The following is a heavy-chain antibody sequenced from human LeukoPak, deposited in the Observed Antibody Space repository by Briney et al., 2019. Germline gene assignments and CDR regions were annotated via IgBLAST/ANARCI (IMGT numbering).Heavy chain of an antibody. D-gene: IGHD6-19*01. CDR1: GYSISSGYY. V-gene: IGHV4-38-2*01. J-gene: IGHJ2*01. Sequence: SETLSLTCAVSGYSISSGYYWGWIRQPPGKGLEWIGEINHSGSTNYNPSLKSRVTISVDTSKNQFSLKLSSVTAADTAVYYCARGAAVAGSYWYFDLWGRGTLVTVSS. CDR3: ARGAAVAGSYWYFDL. CDR2: INHSGST.